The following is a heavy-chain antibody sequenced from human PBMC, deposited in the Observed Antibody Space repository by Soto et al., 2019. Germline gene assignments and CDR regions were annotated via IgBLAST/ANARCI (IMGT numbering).Heavy chain of an antibody. CDR2: INPNSGGT. J-gene: IGHJ6*02. CDR1: GYIFTGYH. CDR3: AREELPIYYYGMDV. Sequence: ASVKGSCKSSGYIFTGYHMHWVRQPPVQGREWMGWINPNSGGTKYAQKFQGRVTMTRDTSISTAYMELSSLRSDDTAVYSCAREELPIYYYGMDVWGQGPTVTVSS. D-gene: IGHD1-7*01. V-gene: IGHV1-2*02.